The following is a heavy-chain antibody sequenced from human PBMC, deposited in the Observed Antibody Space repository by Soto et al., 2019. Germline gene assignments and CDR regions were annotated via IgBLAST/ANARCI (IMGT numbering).Heavy chain of an antibody. CDR2: ISSSSSYI. D-gene: IGHD6-19*01. CDR1: GFTFSSYS. V-gene: IGHV3-21*01. Sequence: GGSLRLSCAASGFTFSSYSMNWVRQAPGKGLEWVSSISSSSSYIYYADSVKGRFTISRDNAKNSPYLQMNSLRAEDTAVYYCARDSILYSSGWSYFDYWGQGTLVTVSS. CDR3: ARDSILYSSGWSYFDY. J-gene: IGHJ4*02.